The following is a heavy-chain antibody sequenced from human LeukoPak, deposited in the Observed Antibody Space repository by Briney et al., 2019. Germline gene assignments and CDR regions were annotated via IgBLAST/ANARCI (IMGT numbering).Heavy chain of an antibody. Sequence: SETLSLTCTVSGYSISSGYYWGWIRQPPGKGLEWIGSIYHSGSTYYNPSLKSRVTISVDTSKNQFSLKLSSVTAADTAVYYCARDDYYDSSGYTDAFDIWGQGTMVTVSS. D-gene: IGHD3-22*01. J-gene: IGHJ3*02. CDR2: IYHSGST. V-gene: IGHV4-38-2*02. CDR3: ARDDYYDSSGYTDAFDI. CDR1: GYSISSGYY.